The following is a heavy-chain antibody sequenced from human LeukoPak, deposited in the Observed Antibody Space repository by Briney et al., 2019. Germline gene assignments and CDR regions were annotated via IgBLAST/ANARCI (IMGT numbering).Heavy chain of an antibody. CDR2: IIPIFGTA. J-gene: IGHJ4*02. V-gene: IGHV1-69*01. D-gene: IGHD4-11*01. CDR3: ATLQGDSPFFDY. Sequence: SVKVSCKASGGTFSSYAISWVRQAPGQGLEWMGGIIPIFGTANYAQKVQGRVTITADESTSTAYMELSSLRSEDTAVYYCATLQGDSPFFDYWGQGTLVTVSS. CDR1: GGTFSSYA.